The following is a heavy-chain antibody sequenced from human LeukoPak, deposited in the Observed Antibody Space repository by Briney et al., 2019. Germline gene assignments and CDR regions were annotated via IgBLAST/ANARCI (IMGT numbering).Heavy chain of an antibody. CDR2: ISAYNGNT. Sequence: ASVKVSCKASGYTFTSYGISWVRQAPGQGLEWMEWISAYNGNTNYAQKLQGRVTMTTDTSTSTAYMELRSLRSDDTAVYYCARGSGYDWRGSLDYWGQGTLVTVSS. V-gene: IGHV1-18*04. CDR3: ARGSGYDWRGSLDY. D-gene: IGHD5-12*01. J-gene: IGHJ4*02. CDR1: GYTFTSYG.